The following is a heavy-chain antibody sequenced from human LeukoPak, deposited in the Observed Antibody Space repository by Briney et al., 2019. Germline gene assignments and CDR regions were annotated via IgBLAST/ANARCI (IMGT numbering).Heavy chain of an antibody. V-gene: IGHV1-8*01. J-gene: IGHJ4*02. Sequence: ASVKVPCKASGYTFTSYDINWVRQATGQGLEWMGWMNPNSGNTGYAQKFQGRVTMTRNTSISTAYMELSSLRSEDTAVYYCARGVRTMVRGDRYFDYWGQGTLVTVSS. D-gene: IGHD3-10*01. CDR1: GYTFTSYD. CDR2: MNPNSGNT. CDR3: ARGVRTMVRGDRYFDY.